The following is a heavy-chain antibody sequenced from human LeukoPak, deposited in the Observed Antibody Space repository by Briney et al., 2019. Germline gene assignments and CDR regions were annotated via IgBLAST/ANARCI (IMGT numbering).Heavy chain of an antibody. J-gene: IGHJ3*02. Sequence: GASVKVSCKASGGTFSSYAISWVRQAPGQGLEWMGRIIPIFGTANYAQKFQGRVTITTDESTSTAYMELSSLRSEDTAVYYCAETYYYDSSGYFGAFDIWGQGTMVTVSS. CDR1: GGTFSSYA. D-gene: IGHD3-22*01. V-gene: IGHV1-69*05. CDR3: AETYYYDSSGYFGAFDI. CDR2: IIPIFGTA.